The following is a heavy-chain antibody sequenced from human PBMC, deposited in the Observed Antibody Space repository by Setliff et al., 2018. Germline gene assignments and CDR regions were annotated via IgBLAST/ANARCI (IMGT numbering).Heavy chain of an antibody. J-gene: IGHJ3*02. CDR1: GYSFAKYA. CDR2: INAGNGNT. CDR3: AREVLPLVREEAFYI. D-gene: IGHD2-2*01. V-gene: IGHV1-3*01. Sequence: ASVKVSCKASGYSFAKYALHWVRQAPGQRLEWMGWINAGNGNTKCSQNFQGRVTITRDTSASTAYVELSSLRSEDTAAYYCAREVLPLVREEAFYIWGQGTMVTVSS.